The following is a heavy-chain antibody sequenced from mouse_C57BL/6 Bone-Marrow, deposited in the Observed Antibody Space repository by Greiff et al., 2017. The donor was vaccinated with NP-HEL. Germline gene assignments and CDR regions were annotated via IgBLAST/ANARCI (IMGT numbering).Heavy chain of an antibody. J-gene: IGHJ2*01. Sequence: QVQLQQSGAELVKPGASVKLSCKASGYTFTSYWMHWVKQRPGQGLEWIGMIHPNSGSTNYNEKFKSKATLTVDKSSSTAYMQLSSLTSEDSAVYYCARSITTVVATGYFDYWGQGTTLTVSS. CDR2: IHPNSGST. CDR3: ARSITTVVATGYFDY. V-gene: IGHV1-64*01. D-gene: IGHD1-1*01. CDR1: GYTFTSYW.